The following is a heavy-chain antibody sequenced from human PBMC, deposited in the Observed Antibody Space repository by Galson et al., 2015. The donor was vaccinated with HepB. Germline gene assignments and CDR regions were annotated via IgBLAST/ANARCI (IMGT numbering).Heavy chain of an antibody. CDR1: GFTFSTYT. D-gene: IGHD1-1*01. J-gene: IGHJ6*02. V-gene: IGHV3-21*01. CDR3: ARDPTGTDYYGLEV. Sequence: SLRLSCAASGFTFSTYTMNWVRQAPGKGLEWVSSISSSNGFIYYADSEKGRFTISRDNAKSSLFLHMNSLRAEDTAVYYCARDPTGTDYYGLEVWGQGTTVSVSS. CDR2: ISSSNGFI.